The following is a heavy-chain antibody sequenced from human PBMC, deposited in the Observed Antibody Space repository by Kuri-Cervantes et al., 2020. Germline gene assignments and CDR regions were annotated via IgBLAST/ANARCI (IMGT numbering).Heavy chain of an antibody. CDR3: ARAPGDYGLEGNNWFDP. Sequence: GSLRLSCTVSGGSVSSGSYYWSWIRQPPGKGLEWIGYIYYSGSTNYNPSLKSRVTISVDRSKNQFSLKLSSVTAADTAVYYCARAPGDYGLEGNNWFDPWGQGTLVTVSS. J-gene: IGHJ5*02. CDR2: IYYSGST. CDR1: GGSVSSGSYY. D-gene: IGHD4-17*01. V-gene: IGHV4-61*01.